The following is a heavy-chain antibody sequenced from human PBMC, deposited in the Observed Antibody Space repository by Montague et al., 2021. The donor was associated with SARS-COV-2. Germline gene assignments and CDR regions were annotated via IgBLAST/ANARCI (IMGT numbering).Heavy chain of an antibody. V-gene: IGHV4-59*01. Sequence: SETLSLTCTVSGGSISSYYWSWIRQPPGKGLEWIGYIYYTGSTKCNPSLESRVTMSLDRPTNRFSLRLNSVTAADTAMYYCARAQNTCFIANCVNYFDFWGLGAQVTVSS. CDR3: ARAQNTCFIANCVNYFDF. J-gene: IGHJ4*02. D-gene: IGHD1-1*01. CDR1: GGSISSYY. CDR2: IYYTGST.